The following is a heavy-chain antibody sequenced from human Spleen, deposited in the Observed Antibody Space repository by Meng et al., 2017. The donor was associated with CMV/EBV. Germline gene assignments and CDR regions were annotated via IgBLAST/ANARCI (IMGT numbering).Heavy chain of an antibody. CDR3: ARGGYDIWTGYPF. CDR1: GFTFSDYY. D-gene: IGHD3-9*01. J-gene: IGHJ4*02. Sequence: GESLKISCAASGFTFSDYYMSWIRQAPGKGLEWVSYISSSGSTIYYADSVKGRFTISRDNAKNSLYLQMNSLRVEDTAVYYCARGGYDIWTGYPFWGQGTLVTVSS. V-gene: IGHV3-11*04. CDR2: ISSSGSTI.